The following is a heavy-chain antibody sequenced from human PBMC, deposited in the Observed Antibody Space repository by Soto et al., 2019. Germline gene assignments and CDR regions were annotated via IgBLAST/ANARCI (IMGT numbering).Heavy chain of an antibody. J-gene: IGHJ6*02. D-gene: IGHD4-17*01. Sequence: SETLSLTCTVSGGSISSSSYYWGWIRQPPGKGLEWIGSIYYSGSTYYNPSLKSRVTISVDTSKNQFSLKLSSVTAADTAVYYCATPIHDYGDYFSSLYYYYGMDVWGQGTTVTVS. V-gene: IGHV4-39*01. CDR1: GGSISSSSYY. CDR2: IYYSGST. CDR3: ATPIHDYGDYFSSLYYYYGMDV.